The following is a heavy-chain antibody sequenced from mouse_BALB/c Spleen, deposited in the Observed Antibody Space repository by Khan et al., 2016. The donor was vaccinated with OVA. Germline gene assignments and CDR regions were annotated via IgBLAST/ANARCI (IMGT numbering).Heavy chain of an antibody. CDR1: GYTFTNNG. CDR2: INTYTGKP. D-gene: IGHD2-14*01. Sequence: QIQLVQSGPELKKPGETVKISCKASGYTFTNNGMNWVKQAPGKGLKWMGWINTYTGKPTCADDFKGRFAFSLETSASTAYLQINNLKNEDTATYFCARVGYNGTMDYWGQGTSVTVSS. V-gene: IGHV9-3-1*01. J-gene: IGHJ4*01. CDR3: ARVGYNGTMDY.